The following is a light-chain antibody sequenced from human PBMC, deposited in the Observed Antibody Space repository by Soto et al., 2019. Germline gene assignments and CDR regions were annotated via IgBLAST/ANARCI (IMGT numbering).Light chain of an antibody. Sequence: QSVLTQPPSVSGAPGQRVTISCTGSSSNIGAGYDVHWYQRLPGIAPKLLIYGNNNRPSGVPDRFSGSKSGTSASLAITGLQAEDEADYYCQSYDGSLSGVFGTGTKVTVL. J-gene: IGLJ1*01. CDR1: SSNIGAGYD. CDR2: GNN. V-gene: IGLV1-40*01. CDR3: QSYDGSLSGV.